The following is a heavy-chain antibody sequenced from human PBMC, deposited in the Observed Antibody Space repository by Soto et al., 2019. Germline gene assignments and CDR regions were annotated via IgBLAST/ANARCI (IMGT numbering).Heavy chain of an antibody. CDR3: ASKGTIGYCSGGSCYSNYYYMDV. J-gene: IGHJ6*03. Sequence: SETLSLTCTVSGGSISSYYWSWIRQPPGKGLEWIGYIYYSGSTNYNPSLKSRVTISVDTSKNQFSLKLSSVTAADTAVYYCASKGTIGYCSGGSCYSNYYYMDVWGKGTTVTVSS. CDR1: GGSISSYY. V-gene: IGHV4-59*01. CDR2: IYYSGST. D-gene: IGHD2-15*01.